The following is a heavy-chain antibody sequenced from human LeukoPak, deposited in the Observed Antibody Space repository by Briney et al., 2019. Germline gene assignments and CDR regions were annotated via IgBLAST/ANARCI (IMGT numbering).Heavy chain of an antibody. V-gene: IGHV3-23*01. CDR3: VKRTMSAFDQ. CDR1: GFPFSTFA. J-gene: IGHJ4*02. CDR2: ISGKGNGT. D-gene: IGHD5-24*01. Sequence: GGSLRLSCAASGFPFSTFAMTWIRQDSEKGLEWIAGISGKGNGTYYANSLKGRFTISRDNAKNTVYLQMKSLRVDDTATYWCVKRTMSAFDQWGQGVPVIVSS.